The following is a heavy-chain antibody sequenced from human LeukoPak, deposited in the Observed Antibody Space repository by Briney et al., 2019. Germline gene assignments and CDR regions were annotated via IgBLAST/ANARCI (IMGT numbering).Heavy chain of an antibody. CDR1: GFTFSDYW. J-gene: IGHJ5*02. V-gene: IGHV3-7*01. CDR2: IKKDGSDK. D-gene: IGHD3-10*01. Sequence: GGSLRLSCVASGFTFSDYWMTWVRQAPGKGLEWVANIKKDGSDKYYVDSVKGRFTVSRDNAKNSLYLQMNSLRAEDTAVYYCASDYGPWGQGTLVTVSS. CDR3: ASDYGP.